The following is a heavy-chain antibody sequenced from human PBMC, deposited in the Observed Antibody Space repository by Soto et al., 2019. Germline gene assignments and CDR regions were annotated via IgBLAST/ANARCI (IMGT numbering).Heavy chain of an antibody. V-gene: IGHV1-69*13. CDR2: IIPIFGTV. J-gene: IGHJ6*02. Sequence: ASVKVSCKASGGTFSGYTLSWVRQAPGQGLEWMGGIIPIFGTVNYAQKFQGRVTITADESTSTANMEVSSLRSEDTAVYYCARDNYGDYVNYYYYGMDVWRQGTTVTVSS. D-gene: IGHD4-17*01. CDR1: GGTFSGYT. CDR3: ARDNYGDYVNYYYYGMDV.